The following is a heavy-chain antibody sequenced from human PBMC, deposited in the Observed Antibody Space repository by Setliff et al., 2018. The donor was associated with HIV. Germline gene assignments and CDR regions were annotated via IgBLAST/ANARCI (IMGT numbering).Heavy chain of an antibody. V-gene: IGHV3-30*02. CDR1: GFTFSNYG. D-gene: IGHD3-16*02. Sequence: GGSLSLSCAVSGFTFSNYGMHWVRQAPGKGLEWVAYIRYDRSEKHYADSVKGRFTISRDNSQNTLYLQMNSLRPEDTAVYYCAKPVVHHYYYMDVWGKGTTVTVSS. CDR2: IRYDRSEK. J-gene: IGHJ6*03. CDR3: AKPVVHHYYYMDV.